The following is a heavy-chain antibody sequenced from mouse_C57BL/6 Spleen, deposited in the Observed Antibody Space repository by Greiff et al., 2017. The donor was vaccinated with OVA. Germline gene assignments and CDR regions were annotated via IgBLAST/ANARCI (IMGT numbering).Heavy chain of an antibody. CDR3: ASAHATGFDY. CDR1: GFTIKNTY. CDR2: IDPANGNT. J-gene: IGHJ2*01. Sequence: VQLQQSVAELVRPGASVKLSCTASGFTIKNTYMHWVKQRHEQGLEWIGRIDPANGNTKYAPKFQGKATITADTSSNTSYLQRSSLTYDDTANYYCASAHATGFDYWGQGTTLTVSS. D-gene: IGHD3-2*02. V-gene: IGHV14-3*01.